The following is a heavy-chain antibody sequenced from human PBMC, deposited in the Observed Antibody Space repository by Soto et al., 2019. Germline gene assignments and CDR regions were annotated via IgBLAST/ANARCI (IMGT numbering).Heavy chain of an antibody. CDR2: ISWNSGSI. CDR1: GFTFDDYA. CDR3: AKGGLTVPAAIRGDAFDI. J-gene: IGHJ3*02. V-gene: IGHV3-9*01. Sequence: EVPLVESGGGLVQPGRSLRLSCAASGFTFDDYAMHWVRQAPGKGLEWVSGISWNSGSIGYADSVKGRFTISRDNAKNSLYLQMNSLRAEDTALYYCAKGGLTVPAAIRGDAFDIWGQGTMVTVSS. D-gene: IGHD2-2*02.